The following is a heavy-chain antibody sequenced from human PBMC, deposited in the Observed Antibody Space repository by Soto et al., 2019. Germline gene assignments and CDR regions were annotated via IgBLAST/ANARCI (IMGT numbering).Heavy chain of an antibody. V-gene: IGHV3-9*01. J-gene: IGHJ4*02. D-gene: IGHD3-16*01. CDR3: AKARGWGYYFDY. CDR2: ISWNSGSI. Sequence: EVQLVESGGGLVQPGRSLRLSCAASGFTLDDYAMGWVRQAPRKGLEWVSGISWNSGSIGYADSVKGQFAISRDNGKNSLYLQMNSPRAEDTALYYCAKARGWGYYFDYWGQGTLVTVSS. CDR1: GFTLDDYA.